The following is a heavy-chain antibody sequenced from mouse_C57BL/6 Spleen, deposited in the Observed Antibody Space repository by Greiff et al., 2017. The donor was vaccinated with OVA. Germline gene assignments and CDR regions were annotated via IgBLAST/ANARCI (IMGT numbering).Heavy chain of an antibody. J-gene: IGHJ1*03. CDR3: ALYFDV. Sequence: VQLQQSGPELVKPGASVKISCKASGYTFTDYYMNWVKQSHGKSLEWIGDINPNNGGTSYNQKFKGKATLTVDKSSSTAYMELRSLTSEDSAVYYYALYFDVWGTGTTVTVSS. CDR2: INPNNGGT. CDR1: GYTFTDYY. V-gene: IGHV1-26*01.